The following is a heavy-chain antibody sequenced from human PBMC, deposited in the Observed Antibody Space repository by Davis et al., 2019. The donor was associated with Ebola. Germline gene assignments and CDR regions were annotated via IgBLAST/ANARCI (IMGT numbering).Heavy chain of an antibody. CDR1: GYTFTSYD. Sequence: AASVKVSCKASGYTFTSYDINWVRQATGQGLEWMGWMNPNSGNTGYAQRFQGRVTMTRNTSISTAYMELSSLRSEDTAVYYCARGLRSSSWYVSWGQGTLVTVSS. V-gene: IGHV1-8*01. CDR3: ARGLRSSSWYVS. J-gene: IGHJ5*02. D-gene: IGHD6-13*01. CDR2: MNPNSGNT.